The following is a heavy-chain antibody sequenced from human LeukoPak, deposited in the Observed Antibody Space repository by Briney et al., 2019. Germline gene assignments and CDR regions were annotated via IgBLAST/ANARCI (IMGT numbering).Heavy chain of an antibody. CDR1: GFSFSGYG. CDR2: IRYDGSTK. Sequence: GGSLRLSCAASGFSFSGYGMHWVRQAPGKGLEWVTFIRYDGSTKSYADSVKARFTIARDNSKNTLYLQMNSLRAEDTAVYFCAKDYNNGFDYWGQGALVTVSS. CDR3: AKDYNNGFDY. J-gene: IGHJ4*02. V-gene: IGHV3-30*02. D-gene: IGHD1-14*01.